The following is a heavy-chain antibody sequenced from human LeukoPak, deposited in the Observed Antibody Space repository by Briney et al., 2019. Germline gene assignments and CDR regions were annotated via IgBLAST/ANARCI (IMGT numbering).Heavy chain of an antibody. V-gene: IGHV3-23*01. CDR2: ISGSGGST. Sequence: GGSLRLSCAASGFTFSSYAMSWVRQAPGKGLEWVSAISGSGGSTYYADSVKGRFTISRDNSKNTLYLQMNSLRAEDTAVYYCLTGGWLRRLFRQWLRIDYWGQGTLVTGSS. CDR3: LTGGWLRRLFRQWLRIDY. J-gene: IGHJ4*02. CDR1: GFTFSSYA. D-gene: IGHD5-12*01.